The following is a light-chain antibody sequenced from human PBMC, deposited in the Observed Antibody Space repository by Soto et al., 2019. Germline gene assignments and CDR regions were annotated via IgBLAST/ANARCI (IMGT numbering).Light chain of an antibody. V-gene: IGKV1-39*01. Sequence: DIHMTQYPSSLSASVGDRVTITCRASQTIGSYLHWYQQKPGKAPKLLVHAASSLQSGVPSRFSGSGSGTDFALTINSLQPEDFATIYCQQTYSTPWTFGQGTKVDIK. CDR1: QTIGSY. CDR2: AAS. CDR3: QQTYSTPWT. J-gene: IGKJ1*01.